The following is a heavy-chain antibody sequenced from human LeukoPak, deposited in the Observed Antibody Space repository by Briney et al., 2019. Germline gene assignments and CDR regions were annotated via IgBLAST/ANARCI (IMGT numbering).Heavy chain of an antibody. CDR3: AREGYDTNIYYKADY. Sequence: SETLSLTCAVYGGSFSGYYWSWIRQPPGKGLEWIGEINHSGSTNYNPSLKSRVTISVDTSKNQFSLKLSSVTAADTAVYYCAREGYDTNIYYKADYWGQGTLVTVSS. CDR2: INHSGST. CDR1: GGSFSGYY. J-gene: IGHJ4*02. V-gene: IGHV4-34*01. D-gene: IGHD3-22*01.